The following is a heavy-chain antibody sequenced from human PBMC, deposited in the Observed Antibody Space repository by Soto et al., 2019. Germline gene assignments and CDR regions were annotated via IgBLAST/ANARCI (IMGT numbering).Heavy chain of an antibody. J-gene: IGHJ4*02. CDR3: AKGLYGGDIDNFGWRFDY. D-gene: IGHD5-12*01. CDR1: GFTFNNFA. V-gene: IGHV3-23*01. Sequence: EVQLLESGGGLVQPGGSLRLSCAASGFTFNNFAMSWVRQAQGKGLEWVSGVTGSGGSTYYADSVKGRFTISRDNSKNTLFLHVNSLGAENAAVYYCAKGLYGGDIDNFGWRFDYWGQGTLVTVSS. CDR2: VTGSGGST.